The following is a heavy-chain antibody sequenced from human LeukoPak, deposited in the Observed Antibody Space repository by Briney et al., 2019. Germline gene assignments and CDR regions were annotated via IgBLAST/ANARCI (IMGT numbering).Heavy chain of an antibody. CDR1: GDSISSGVYS. Sequence: PSETLSLTCAVSGDSISSGVYSWSWVRQPPGKGLEWIGYIYCGGNTYYNPSLKSRLTISLDTSNNQFSLKLASVTAADTAVYYCARAIEVGAMTPFDYWGQGTLVTVSS. V-gene: IGHV4-30-4*07. D-gene: IGHD1-26*01. J-gene: IGHJ4*02. CDR3: ARAIEVGAMTPFDY. CDR2: IYCGGNT.